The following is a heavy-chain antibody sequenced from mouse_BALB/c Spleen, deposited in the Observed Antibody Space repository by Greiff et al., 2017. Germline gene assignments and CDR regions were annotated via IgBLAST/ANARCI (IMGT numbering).Heavy chain of an antibody. J-gene: IGHJ3*01. CDR2: ISSGSSTI. CDR1: GFTFSSFG. CDR3: ASAYYRYDRAWFAY. D-gene: IGHD2-14*01. V-gene: IGHV5-17*02. Sequence: EVKLMESGGGLVQPGGSRKLSCAASGFTFSSFGMHWVRQAPEKGLEWVAYISSGSSTIYYADTVKGRFTISRDNPKNTLFLQMTSLRSEDTAMYYCASAYYRYDRAWFAYWGQGTLVTVSA.